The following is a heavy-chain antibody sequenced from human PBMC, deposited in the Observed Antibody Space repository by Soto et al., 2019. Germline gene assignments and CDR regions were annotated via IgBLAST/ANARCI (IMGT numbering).Heavy chain of an antibody. CDR2: IISSSSYI. CDR1: GXTFSRYG. CDR3: VTDDSSGYYPHAFDM. V-gene: IGHV3-21*01. Sequence: GSLRLSSAASGXTFSRYGMKRVRRAPGKGMEWGSAIISSSSYIYYADAVNCRFTIPIDNAKNPLYLQMNIMIAEDTAVYYCVTDDSSGYYPHAFDMRGQGTMVTISS. J-gene: IGHJ3*02. D-gene: IGHD3-22*01.